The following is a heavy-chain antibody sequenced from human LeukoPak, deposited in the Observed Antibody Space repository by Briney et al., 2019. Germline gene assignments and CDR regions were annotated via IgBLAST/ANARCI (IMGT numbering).Heavy chain of an antibody. CDR3: ARHPLYYYDSSGFFDY. Sequence: SETLSLTCTVSGGSISSSSYYWGWIRQPPGKGLEWIGSIYYSGSTYYSPSLKSRVTISVDTSKNQFSLKLSSVTAADTAVYYCARHPLYYYDSSGFFDYWGQGTLVTVSP. CDR1: GGSISSSSYY. J-gene: IGHJ4*02. V-gene: IGHV4-39*01. CDR2: IYYSGST. D-gene: IGHD3-22*01.